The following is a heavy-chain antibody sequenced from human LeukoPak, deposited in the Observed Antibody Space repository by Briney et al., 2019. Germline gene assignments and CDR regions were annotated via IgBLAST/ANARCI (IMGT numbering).Heavy chain of an antibody. CDR3: ARGSGWNSFDP. D-gene: IGHD6-19*01. CDR1: GGSISTHLYY. V-gene: IGHV4-61*02. J-gene: IGHJ5*02. Sequence: SETLSLTCTVSGGSISTHLYYWTWIRQPAGKGLELIVGIYSNGWTDYNPPLKSRVSISIDTSKNHFSLKTNLATAADTALYYCARGSGWNSFDPWGQGTLVTVSS. CDR2: IYSNGWT.